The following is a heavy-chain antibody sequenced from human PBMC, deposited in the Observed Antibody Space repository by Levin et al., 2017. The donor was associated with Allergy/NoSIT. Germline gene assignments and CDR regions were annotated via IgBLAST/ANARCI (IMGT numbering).Heavy chain of an antibody. CDR3: ARDPHGSRDISAYAPHDAFDL. V-gene: IGHV3-74*01. CDR1: GFDFSSYW. Sequence: GGSLRLSCAASGFDFSSYWIHWVRQVPGEGLVWVSRINTDGRRARDSPSYADSVKGRFTISRDNAKNTLYLQMNNLRVDDTAVYFCARDPHGSRDISAYAPHDAFDLWGQGTVVTVSS. J-gene: IGHJ3*01. CDR2: INTDGRRARDSP. D-gene: IGHD3-22*01.